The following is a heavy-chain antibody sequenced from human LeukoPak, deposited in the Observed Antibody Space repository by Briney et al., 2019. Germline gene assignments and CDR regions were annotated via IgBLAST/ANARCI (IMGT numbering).Heavy chain of an antibody. V-gene: IGHV1-69*05. CDR2: IIPIFGTA. CDR1: GGTFSSYA. J-gene: IGHJ5*02. D-gene: IGHD6-19*01. CDR3: AREEADSSGWYGGWFDP. Sequence: ASVKVSCKASGGTFSSYAISWVRQAPGQGLEWMGRIIPIFGTANYAQKFQGRVTITMDESTSTAYMELSSLRSEDTAVYYCAREEADSSGWYGGWFDPWGQGTLVTVSS.